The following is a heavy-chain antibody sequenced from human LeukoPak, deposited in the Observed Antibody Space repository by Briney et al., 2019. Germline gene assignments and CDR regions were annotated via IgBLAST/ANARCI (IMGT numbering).Heavy chain of an antibody. CDR1: GFTFSSYE. V-gene: IGHV3-48*03. Sequence: PGGSLRLSCAASGFTFSSYEMNWVRQAPGKGLEGDSYISSSGSTIYYAYSVKGRFTISRDNAKNSLYLQMNSLIAEDTAVYYCAELGITMIGGVWGKGTTVTISS. CDR2: ISSSGSTI. D-gene: IGHD3-10*02. CDR3: AELGITMIGGV. J-gene: IGHJ6*04.